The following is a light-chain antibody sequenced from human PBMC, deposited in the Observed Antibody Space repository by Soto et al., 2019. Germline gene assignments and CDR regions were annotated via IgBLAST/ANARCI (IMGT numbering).Light chain of an antibody. CDR3: QQYGSSPPWYT. V-gene: IGKV3-20*01. CDR2: GAS. CDR1: QSVSSSY. Sequence: EIVLTQSPGTLSLSPGERATLSCRTSQSVSSSYFAWYQQKPGQAPRLLIYGASSRATGIPDRFSGSGSGTDFTLTISRLEPEDFAVYYCQQYGSSPPWYTFGQGTKLEIK. J-gene: IGKJ2*01.